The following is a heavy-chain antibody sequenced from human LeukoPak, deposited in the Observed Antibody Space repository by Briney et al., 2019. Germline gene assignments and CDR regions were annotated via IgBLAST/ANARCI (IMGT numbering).Heavy chain of an antibody. Sequence: ASVKVSCKASGYTFTGYYMRWVRQAPGQGLEWMGWINPNSGGTNYAQKFQGRVTMTRDTSISTAYMELSRLRSDDTAVYYCARALGVTIFGVVRSDFDYWGQGTLVTVSS. CDR2: INPNSGGT. J-gene: IGHJ4*02. CDR1: GYTFTGYY. V-gene: IGHV1-2*02. D-gene: IGHD3-3*01. CDR3: ARALGVTIFGVVRSDFDY.